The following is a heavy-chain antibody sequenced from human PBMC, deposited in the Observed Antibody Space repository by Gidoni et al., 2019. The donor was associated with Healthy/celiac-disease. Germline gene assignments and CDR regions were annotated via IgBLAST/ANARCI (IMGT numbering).Heavy chain of an antibody. CDR2: IWYDGSNK. D-gene: IGHD6-19*01. Sequence: QVQRVESGGGVVQPGRSLRLSCAASGFTFSRYGMHWVRQAPAKGLEWLAVIWYDGSNKYYADSVKGRFTISRDNSKNTLYLQMNSLRAEDTAVYYCAREGAVAGTPYFDYWGQGTLVTVSS. J-gene: IGHJ4*02. CDR3: AREGAVAGTPYFDY. CDR1: GFTFSRYG. V-gene: IGHV3-33*08.